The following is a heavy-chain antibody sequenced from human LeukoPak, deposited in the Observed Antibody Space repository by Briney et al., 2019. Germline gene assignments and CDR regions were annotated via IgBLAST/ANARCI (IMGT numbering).Heavy chain of an antibody. CDR1: GFTVSSNY. CDR2: IYSGGST. CDR3: ARAPYCSGGSCYFPYFDY. J-gene: IGHJ4*02. D-gene: IGHD2-15*01. Sequence: GGSLRLSCAASGFTVSSNYMSWVRQAPGKGLEWVSVIYSGGSTYYADSVKGRFTISRDNSKNTLYLQMNSLRAEDTAVYYCARAPYCSGGSCYFPYFDYWGQGTLVTVSS. V-gene: IGHV3-66*01.